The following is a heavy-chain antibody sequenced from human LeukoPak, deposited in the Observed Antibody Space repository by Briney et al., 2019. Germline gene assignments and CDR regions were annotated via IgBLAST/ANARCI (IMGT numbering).Heavy chain of an antibody. CDR1: GFTFSSYA. D-gene: IGHD6-13*01. V-gene: IGHV3-23*01. CDR2: ISGSGGST. J-gene: IGHJ4*02. Sequence: GGSLRLSCAASGFTFSSYAMSWVRQAPGKGLEWVSAISGSGGSTYYADSVKGRFTISRGNSKNTLYLQMNSLRAEDTAVYYCAKDWGSSWYGYYFDYWGQGTLVTVSP. CDR3: AKDWGSSWYGYYFDY.